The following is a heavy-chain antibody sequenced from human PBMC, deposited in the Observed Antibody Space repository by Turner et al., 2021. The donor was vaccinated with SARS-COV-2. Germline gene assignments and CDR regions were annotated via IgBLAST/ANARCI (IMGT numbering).Heavy chain of an antibody. CDR3: ARQVSILGRWLAPFDS. CDR1: SGSISSSAYY. CDR2: FFYSGST. V-gene: IGHV4-39*01. D-gene: IGHD6-19*01. J-gene: IGHJ4*02. Sequence: QLQPQESGPGLVKPPETLSPPCTVSSGSISSSAYYWGWIRQPPGKGLEWIGSFFYSGSTYYSPSLKSRITISVDTSKNQFSLNLSSVTAADTAVYYCARQVSILGRWLAPFDSWGQGTLVTVSS.